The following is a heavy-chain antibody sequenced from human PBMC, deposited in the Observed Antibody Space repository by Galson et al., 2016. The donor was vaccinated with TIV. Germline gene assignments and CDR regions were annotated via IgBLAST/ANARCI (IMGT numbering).Heavy chain of an antibody. J-gene: IGHJ4*02. V-gene: IGHV1-69*10. CDR2: IIPIAGIS. CDR1: GGALSSNP. CDR3: ASLTPCGGDCYFFDR. D-gene: IGHD2-21*02. Sequence: SVKVSCKASGGALSSNPITWVRQAPGRGLEWMGGIIPIAGISDTSQEFQGRISITADVSTNTVYMELSSLRSEDTAVFYCASLTPCGGDCYFFDRWGQGTLVIVSS.